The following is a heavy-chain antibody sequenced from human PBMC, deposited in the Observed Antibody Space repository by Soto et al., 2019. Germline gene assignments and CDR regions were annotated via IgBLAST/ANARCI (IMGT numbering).Heavy chain of an antibody. V-gene: IGHV1-46*03. J-gene: IGHJ5*01. CDR3: TRFYTAAGYNWFDS. Sequence: ASVKVSCKASGYTFTRHYMHWVRQAPGQGLEWMGVIDPSGGSTSQAQKFQGKVTMTRDSSTSTVYMELSSLRSEDTAAYYCTRFYTAAGYNWFDSWGQGTLVTVSS. CDR1: GYTFTRHY. CDR2: IDPSGGST. D-gene: IGHD2-2*02.